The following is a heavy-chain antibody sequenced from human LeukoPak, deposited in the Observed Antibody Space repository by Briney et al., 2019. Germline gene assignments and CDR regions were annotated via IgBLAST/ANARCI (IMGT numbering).Heavy chain of an antibody. V-gene: IGHV1-18*01. D-gene: IGHD1-26*01. J-gene: IGHJ3*02. Sequence: ASVKVSCKASGYTNYYMHWVRQAPGQGLEWMGWISAYNGNTNYAQRLQGRVTMTTDTSTSTAYMELRSLRSDDTAVYYCARERSSYYAFDIWGQGTVVTISS. CDR3: ARERSSYYAFDI. CDR2: ISAYNGNT. CDR1: GYTNYY.